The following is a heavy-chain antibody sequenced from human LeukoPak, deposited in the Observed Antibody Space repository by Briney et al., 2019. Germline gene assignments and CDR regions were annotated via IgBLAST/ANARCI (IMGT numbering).Heavy chain of an antibody. CDR3: AKDTGTGNYYSIYYFHY. D-gene: IGHD3-10*01. V-gene: IGHV3-30-3*01. CDR2: ISYDGSNK. CDR1: GFTFNSYV. Sequence: GGSLRLSCAASGFTFNSYVMYRVRQAPGKGLEWVAVISYDGSNKYYADSVKGRFTISRDTSKNTLYLQMNSLRDEDTAVYYCAKDTGTGNYYSIYYFHYWGQGTLVTVSS. J-gene: IGHJ4*02.